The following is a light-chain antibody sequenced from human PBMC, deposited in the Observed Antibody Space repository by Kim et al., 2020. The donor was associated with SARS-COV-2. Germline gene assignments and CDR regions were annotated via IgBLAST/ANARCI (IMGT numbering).Light chain of an antibody. CDR2: GNK. J-gene: IGLJ2*01. V-gene: IGLV3-19*01. CDR1: SISSNY. CDR3: SNSQGSSNHVV. Sequence: GQTTGRTGHGESISSNYEATYQQQTRQDPLLLLYGNKHRPSGIPARFSGSCSADKASFSITGGQEEEEADYYCSNSQGSSNHVVFGGGTQLTVL.